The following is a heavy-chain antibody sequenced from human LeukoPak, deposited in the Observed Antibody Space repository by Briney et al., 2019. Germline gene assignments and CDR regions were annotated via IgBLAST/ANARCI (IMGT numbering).Heavy chain of an antibody. J-gene: IGHJ3*02. D-gene: IGHD3-9*01. CDR2: IYYSGST. CDR3: ARDYDILTGFGDAFDI. V-gene: IGHV4-59*01. CDR1: GGSISSYY. Sequence: TSETLSLTCTVSGGSISSYYWSWIRQPPGKGLEWIGYIYYSGSTNYNPSLKSRVTISVDTSKNQFSLKLSSETAADTAVYYCARDYDILTGFGDAFDIWGQGTMVTVSS.